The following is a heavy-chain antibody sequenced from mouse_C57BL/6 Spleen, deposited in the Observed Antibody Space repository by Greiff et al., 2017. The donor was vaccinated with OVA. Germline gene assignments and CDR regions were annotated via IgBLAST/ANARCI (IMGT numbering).Heavy chain of an antibody. CDR2: IDPENGDT. Sequence: VQLKESGAELVRPGASVKLSCTASGFNIKDDYMHWVKQRPEQGLEWIGWIDPENGDTEYASKFQGKATITADTSSNTAYLQLSSLTSEDTAVYYCTRWGNYVDYYAMDYWGQGTSVTVSS. J-gene: IGHJ4*01. D-gene: IGHD2-1*01. CDR3: TRWGNYVDYYAMDY. V-gene: IGHV14-4*01. CDR1: GFNIKDDY.